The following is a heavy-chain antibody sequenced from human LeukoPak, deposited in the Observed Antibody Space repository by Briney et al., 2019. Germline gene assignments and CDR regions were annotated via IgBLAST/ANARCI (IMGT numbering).Heavy chain of an antibody. J-gene: IGHJ6*02. Sequence: ASVKVSCKASGYTFTSYDINWVRQATGQGLEWMGWMNPNRGNTGYAQTFQGRVTMTRNTSISTAYMELSSLRAEDTAVYYCARDLVLRYYYGSGRSTYYYGMDVWGQGTTVTVSS. V-gene: IGHV1-8*01. CDR2: MNPNRGNT. D-gene: IGHD3-10*01. CDR3: ARDLVLRYYYGSGRSTYYYGMDV. CDR1: GYTFTSYD.